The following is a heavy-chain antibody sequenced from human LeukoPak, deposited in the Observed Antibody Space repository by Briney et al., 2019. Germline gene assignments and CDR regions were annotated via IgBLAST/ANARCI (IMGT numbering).Heavy chain of an antibody. CDR2: IKQDGSEK. CDR3: ARGYAGWGY. V-gene: IGHV3-7*04. CDR1: GFTFSDYW. Sequence: GGSLRLSCAVSGFTFSDYWMAWVRQAPGKGLEWVANIKQDGSEKKYVDFVKGRFTISRDNAKNSVYLQMNSLRDEDTAVYYCARGYAGWGYWGQGTLVTVSS. J-gene: IGHJ4*02. D-gene: IGHD3-16*01.